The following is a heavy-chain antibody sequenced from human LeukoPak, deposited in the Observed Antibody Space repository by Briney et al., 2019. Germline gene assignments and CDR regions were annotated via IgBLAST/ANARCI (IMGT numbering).Heavy chain of an antibody. CDR2: ISGSGGST. CDR1: GFTFSSYA. D-gene: IGHD4-17*01. CDR3: AKDRTTVTRPIYYFDY. Sequence: GGSLRLSCAASGFTFSSYAMSWVRQAPGKGLEWVSAISGSGGSTYYADSVKGRFTISRDDSKNTLYLQMNSLRAEDTAVYYCAKDRTTVTRPIYYFDYWGQGTLVTVSS. J-gene: IGHJ4*02. V-gene: IGHV3-23*01.